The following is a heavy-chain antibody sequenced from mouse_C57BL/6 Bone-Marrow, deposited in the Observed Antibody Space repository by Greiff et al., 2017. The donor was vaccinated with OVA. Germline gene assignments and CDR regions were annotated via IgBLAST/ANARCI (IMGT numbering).Heavy chain of an antibody. CDR3: ARYENYYGSFDY. CDR1: GYTFTSYW. J-gene: IGHJ2*01. Sequence: VQLKQPGAELVKPGASVKMSCKASGYTFTSYWITWVKQRPGQGLEWIGDIYPGSGSTNYNEKFKSKATLTVDTSSSTAYMQLSSLTSEDSAVYYCARYENYYGSFDYWGQGTTLTVSS. V-gene: IGHV1-55*01. CDR2: IYPGSGST. D-gene: IGHD1-1*01.